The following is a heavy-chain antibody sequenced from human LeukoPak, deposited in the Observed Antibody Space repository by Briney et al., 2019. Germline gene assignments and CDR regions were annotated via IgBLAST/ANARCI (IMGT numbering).Heavy chain of an antibody. Sequence: SETLSLTCTVSGYSISSGYYWGWIRQPPGKGLEWIGSIYHSGSTYYNPSLKSRVTISVDTSKNQFSLKLSSVTAADTAVYYCASGRYSSGWYYFDYWGQGTLVTVSS. CDR3: ASGRYSSGWYYFDY. V-gene: IGHV4-38-2*02. CDR1: GYSISSGYY. CDR2: IYHSGST. D-gene: IGHD6-19*01. J-gene: IGHJ4*02.